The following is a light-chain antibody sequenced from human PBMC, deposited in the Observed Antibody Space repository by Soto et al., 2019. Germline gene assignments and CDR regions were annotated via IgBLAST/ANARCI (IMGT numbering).Light chain of an antibody. J-gene: IGKJ1*01. V-gene: IGKV3-15*01. Sequence: EIVMTQSPATLSVSPGERATLSCRASQSVSNSLAWHQQKPGQGPRLLIYGASTRATGFPARFSGSGSGTDVTLTIRSLQSEDFAVYYCQQYSKWPWTFGQGTKVEI. CDR3: QQYSKWPWT. CDR2: GAS. CDR1: QSVSNS.